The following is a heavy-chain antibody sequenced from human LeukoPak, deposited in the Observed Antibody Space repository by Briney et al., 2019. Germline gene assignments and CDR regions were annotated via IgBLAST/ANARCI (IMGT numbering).Heavy chain of an antibody. CDR2: IYHSGST. D-gene: IGHD6-19*01. CDR1: DGSISSYY. J-gene: IGHJ5*02. V-gene: IGHV4-59*01. CDR3: ARLNVYSSGWYPNWFDP. Sequence: PSETLSLTCTVSDGSISSYYWSWIRQPPGKGLEWIGYIYHSGSTNYNPSLKSRVTILVDTSNNQFSLKVTSVTAADTAVYYCARLNVYSSGWYPNWFDPWGQGTLVTVSS.